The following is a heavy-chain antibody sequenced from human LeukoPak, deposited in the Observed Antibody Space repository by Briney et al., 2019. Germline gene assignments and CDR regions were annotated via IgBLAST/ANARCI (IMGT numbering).Heavy chain of an antibody. J-gene: IGHJ4*02. V-gene: IGHV3-23*01. CDR2: ISGSGGST. CDR1: GFTFSSYA. D-gene: IGHD3-9*01. Sequence: PGGSLRLSCAASGFTFSSYAMGWARQAPGKGLEWVSAISGSGGSTYYADSVKGRLTISRDNSKNTLYLQMNSLRAEDTAVYYCAKSEATWYFDWFDYWGQGTLVTVSS. CDR3: AKSEATWYFDWFDY.